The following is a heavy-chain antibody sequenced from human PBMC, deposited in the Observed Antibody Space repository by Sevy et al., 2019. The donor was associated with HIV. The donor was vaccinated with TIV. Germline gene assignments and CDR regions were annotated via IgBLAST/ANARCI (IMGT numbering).Heavy chain of an antibody. CDR3: ARDGSSGGLFLKDYYYFGMDV. CDR2: ISYDGNNQ. D-gene: IGHD3-16*01. J-gene: IGHJ6*02. Sequence: GGSLRLSCAASGFTFSRYAMHWVRQAPGKGLEWVAVISYDGNNQYADSVKGRFTISRDNSKNTLYLQMNSLRAEDTAVYYCARDGSSGGLFLKDYYYFGMDVWGQGTTVTVSS. CDR1: GFTFSRYA. V-gene: IGHV3-30*03.